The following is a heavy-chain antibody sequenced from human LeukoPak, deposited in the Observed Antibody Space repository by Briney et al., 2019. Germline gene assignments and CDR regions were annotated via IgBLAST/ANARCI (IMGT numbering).Heavy chain of an antibody. CDR1: GGTLSGYY. CDR3: ERARRHYGRSFDY. CDR2: INHSGST. D-gene: IGHD4-17*01. Sequence: SGTLSLTCAVSGGTLSGYYWTWIRQPPGKGLEWIGEINHSGSTNYNPSLKSRVTISVDTTRKQLFLRLSSVTAADTAMYYCERARRHYGRSFDYWGQGTLVTVST. J-gene: IGHJ4*02. V-gene: IGHV4-34*01.